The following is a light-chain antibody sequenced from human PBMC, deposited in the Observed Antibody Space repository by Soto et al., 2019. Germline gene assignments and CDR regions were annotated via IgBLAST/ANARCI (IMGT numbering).Light chain of an antibody. CDR1: QTIAMY. CDR2: TTS. J-gene: IGKJ4*01. Sequence: DIQMTQSPSSLSASVGDRVTITCRASQTIAMYVNWFQQKPGKAPKPLIYTTSSLQSGVPPRFSGSGSETEFTLTISSLQPEDFATYYCLQHNSYPLTFGGGTKVEIK. V-gene: IGKV1-17*01. CDR3: LQHNSYPLT.